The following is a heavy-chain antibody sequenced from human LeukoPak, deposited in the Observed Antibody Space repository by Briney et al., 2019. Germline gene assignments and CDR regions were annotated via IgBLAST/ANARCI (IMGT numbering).Heavy chain of an antibody. CDR3: ASLGEQWLVQYLHY. CDR2: IKQDGSEK. Sequence: QTGGSLRLSCAASGFTFSSYWMSWVRQAPGKGLEWVANIKQDGSEKYYVDSVKGRFTISRDNAKNSLYLQMNSLRAEDTAVYYCASLGEQWLVQYLHYWGQGTLVTVSS. J-gene: IGHJ4*02. CDR1: GFTFSSYW. D-gene: IGHD6-19*01. V-gene: IGHV3-7*03.